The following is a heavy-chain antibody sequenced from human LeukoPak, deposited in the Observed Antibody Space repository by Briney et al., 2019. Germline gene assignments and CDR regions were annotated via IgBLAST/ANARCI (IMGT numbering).Heavy chain of an antibody. J-gene: IGHJ6*03. Sequence: GGSLRLSCAASGFTVSSNYMSWVRQAPGKGLEWVSFIYSAGSIYYADSVKGRFIISRDNAKNSLYLQMNSLRAEDTAVYYCARVDSGSRIPYYYYMDVWGKGTTVTVSS. CDR3: ARVDSGSRIPYYYYMDV. D-gene: IGHD1-26*01. CDR2: IYSAGSI. CDR1: GFTVSSNY. V-gene: IGHV3-66*01.